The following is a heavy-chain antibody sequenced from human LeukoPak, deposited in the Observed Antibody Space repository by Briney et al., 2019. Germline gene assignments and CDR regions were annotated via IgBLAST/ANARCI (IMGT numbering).Heavy chain of an antibody. CDR3: ATDQVYVPDY. V-gene: IGHV3-33*01. Sequence: GGSLKLSCAASGFTFSSYGMHWVRQAPGKGLEWVAVIWFDGSNKYYADSVKGRFTISRDNSKNTLFLQMNSLRAEHTAVYYCATDQVYVPDYWGQGTLVTVSS. CDR1: GFTFSSYG. J-gene: IGHJ4*02. D-gene: IGHD3-16*01. CDR2: IWFDGSNK.